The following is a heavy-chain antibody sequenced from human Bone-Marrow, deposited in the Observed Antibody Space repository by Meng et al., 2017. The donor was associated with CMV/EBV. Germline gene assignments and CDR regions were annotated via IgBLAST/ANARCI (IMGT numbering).Heavy chain of an antibody. J-gene: IGHJ3*02. CDR2: IKQDGSEK. CDR3: AKLEAPRRDAFNGTFDI. V-gene: IGHV3-7*01. D-gene: IGHD1-1*01. Sequence: GESLKISCAASGFTFSSYEMNWVRQVPGKGLEWVANIKQDGSEKYYVDSVKGRFTISRDNSKNTLYLQMNSLRAEDTAVYYCAKLEAPRRDAFNGTFDIWGQGTMVTVSS. CDR1: GFTFSSYE.